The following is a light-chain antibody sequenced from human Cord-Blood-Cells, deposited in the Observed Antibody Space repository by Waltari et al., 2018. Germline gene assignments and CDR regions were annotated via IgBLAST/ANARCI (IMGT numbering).Light chain of an antibody. Sequence: QSALTQPRSVSGCPGQSVTISCTGTSSDGGGYNYVSWYQQHPGKAPKLMLYDVSKRPSGVPDRFSGSKSGNTASLTISGLQAEDEADYYCCSYAGSYTYVFGTGTKVTVL. CDR2: DVS. J-gene: IGLJ1*01. CDR1: SSDGGGYNY. V-gene: IGLV2-11*01. CDR3: CSYAGSYTYV.